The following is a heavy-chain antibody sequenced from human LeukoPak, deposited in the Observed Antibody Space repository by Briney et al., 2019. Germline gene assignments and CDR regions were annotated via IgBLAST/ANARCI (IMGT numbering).Heavy chain of an antibody. J-gene: IGHJ4*02. Sequence: SETLSLTCTVSGGSISTVNYFWGWIRQPPRKGLEWIGSSHYSGTTYYNPSLKSRVTISVDTSKNQFSLKLSSVTAADTALYYCAEHYMGSSYNHGLDCWGQGTLVTVSS. CDR2: SHYSGTT. CDR1: GGSISTVNYF. V-gene: IGHV4-39*01. CDR3: AEHYMGSSYNHGLDC. D-gene: IGHD3-10*01.